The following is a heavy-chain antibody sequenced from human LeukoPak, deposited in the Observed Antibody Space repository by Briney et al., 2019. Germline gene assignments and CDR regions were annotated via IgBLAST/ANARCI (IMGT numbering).Heavy chain of an antibody. CDR2: IIPIFGTA. CDR3: ARVQYNSSSTVYYYYMDV. D-gene: IGHD6-6*01. V-gene: IGHV1-69*05. Sequence: ASVKVSCKASGGTFSSYAISWVRQAPGQGLEWMGGIIPIFGTANYAQKFQGRVTITTDESTSTAYMELSSLRSEDTAVYYCARVQYNSSSTVYYYYMDVWGKGTTVTVSS. J-gene: IGHJ6*03. CDR1: GGTFSSYA.